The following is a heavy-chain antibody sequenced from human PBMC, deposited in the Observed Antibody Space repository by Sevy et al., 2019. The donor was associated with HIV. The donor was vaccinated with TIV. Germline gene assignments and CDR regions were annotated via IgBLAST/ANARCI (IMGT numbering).Heavy chain of an antibody. CDR2: ISGSGTRT. Sequence: GGSLRLSCAVSGFSFDSYGMTWVRQAPGKGLEWVSGISGSGTRTYYTDSVKGRSIISRDNSKNTLYLQMNSLRSEDTAIYCCAKGGGGHYDPDEIGYYFYYYNMDVWGKGTTVTVSS. J-gene: IGHJ6*03. D-gene: IGHD3-22*01. CDR3: AKGGGGHYDPDEIGYYFYYYNMDV. V-gene: IGHV3-23*01. CDR1: GFSFDSYG.